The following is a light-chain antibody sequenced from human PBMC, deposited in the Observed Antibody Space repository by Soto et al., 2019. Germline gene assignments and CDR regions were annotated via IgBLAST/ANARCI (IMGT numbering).Light chain of an antibody. CDR2: DNN. CDR3: ETWDSSLSARV. J-gene: IGLJ3*02. V-gene: IGLV1-51*01. Sequence: QSVLTQPPSVSAAPGQKVTISCSGSSSNIGNRDVSWYQQLPGTAPKLLIYDNNKRPSGIPDRFSGSKSGTSATLGITGLQTGDEADYYCETWDSSLSARVFGGGTQLTVL. CDR1: SSNIGNRD.